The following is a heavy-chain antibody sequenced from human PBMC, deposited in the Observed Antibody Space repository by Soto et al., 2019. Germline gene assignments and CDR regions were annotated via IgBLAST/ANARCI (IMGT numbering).Heavy chain of an antibody. J-gene: IGHJ6*02. CDR2: ISGSVRST. CDR1: GFTFSNYA. V-gene: IGHV3-23*01. Sequence: GGSLRLSCAASGFTFSNYAMSWVRQAPGKGLEWVSAISGSVRSTYYADSVKGRFTISRDNSKNTLFLQMNSLRAEDTAVYYCAKAPSNGWSYYSNGMDVWGQGTTVTVSS. D-gene: IGHD6-19*01. CDR3: AKAPSNGWSYYSNGMDV.